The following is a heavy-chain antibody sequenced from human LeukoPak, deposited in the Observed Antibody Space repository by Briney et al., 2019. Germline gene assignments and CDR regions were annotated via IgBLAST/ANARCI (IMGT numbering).Heavy chain of an antibody. Sequence: GGSLRLSCAASGFTFSSHSINWVRQAPGKGLEWVSFISSSSSTIYYADSVKGRFTISRDNAKNSLYLQMNSLRAEDTAVYYCARDRSGGNSYSYYWGQGTLVTVSS. J-gene: IGHJ4*02. CDR2: ISSSSSTI. V-gene: IGHV3-48*01. D-gene: IGHD4-23*01. CDR3: ARDRSGGNSYSYY. CDR1: GFTFSSHS.